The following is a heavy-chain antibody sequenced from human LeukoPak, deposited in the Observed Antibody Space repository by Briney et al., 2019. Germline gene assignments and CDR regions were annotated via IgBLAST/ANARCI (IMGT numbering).Heavy chain of an antibody. D-gene: IGHD4-23*01. CDR2: IYYSGST. V-gene: IGHV4-30-4*08. CDR3: ARTTMTTVVYDY. CDR1: GGSINSGDYY. J-gene: IGHJ4*02. Sequence: SQTLSLTCTVSGGSINSGDYYWSWIRQPPGKGLEWIGYIYYSGSTYYNPSLKSRVTISVDTSKNQFSLKLSSVTAADTAVYYCARTTMTTVVYDYWGQGTLVTVSS.